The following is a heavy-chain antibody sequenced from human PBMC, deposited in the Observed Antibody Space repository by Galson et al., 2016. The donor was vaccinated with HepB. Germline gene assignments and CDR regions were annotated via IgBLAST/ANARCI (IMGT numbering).Heavy chain of an antibody. Sequence: SLRLSCAASGFTFSGFWMSWVRQAPGKGLEWVANIKQDGSEKHYADSVKGLFTISRDNANHSVYLQLNSLRVEDTAVYYCARDRDFPDGHPDPFDCWGQGTVVTVS. CDR2: IKQDGSEK. J-gene: IGHJ4*02. V-gene: IGHV3-7*03. D-gene: IGHD2/OR15-2a*01. CDR3: ARDRDFPDGHPDPFDC. CDR1: GFTFSGFW.